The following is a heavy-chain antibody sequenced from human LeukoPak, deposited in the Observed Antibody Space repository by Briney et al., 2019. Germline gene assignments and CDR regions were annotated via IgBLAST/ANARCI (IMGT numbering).Heavy chain of an antibody. D-gene: IGHD3-3*01. CDR3: AGRYYDFWSGSKEIFDY. CDR2: IYYSGST. CDR1: GGSISSSSYY. V-gene: IGHV4-39*01. Sequence: SETLSLTCTVSGGSISSSSYYWGWIRQPPGKGLEWIGSIYYSGSTYYNPSLKSRVTISVDKSKNQFSLKLSSVTAADTAVYYCAGRYYDFWSGSKEIFDYWGQGTLVTVSS. J-gene: IGHJ4*02.